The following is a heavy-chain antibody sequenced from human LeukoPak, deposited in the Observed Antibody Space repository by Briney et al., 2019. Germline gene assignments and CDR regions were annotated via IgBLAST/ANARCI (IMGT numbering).Heavy chain of an antibody. CDR1: GFTFSSYS. D-gene: IGHD6-19*01. CDR2: ISSSSSYI. Sequence: GGSLRLSCAASGFTFSSYSMNWVRQAPGKGLEWVSSISSSSSYIYYADSVKGRFTISRDNAKNSLYLQMNSLRAEDTAVYYCARLICIAVAGDAFDIWGQGTMVTVSS. CDR3: ARLICIAVAGDAFDI. V-gene: IGHV3-21*01. J-gene: IGHJ3*02.